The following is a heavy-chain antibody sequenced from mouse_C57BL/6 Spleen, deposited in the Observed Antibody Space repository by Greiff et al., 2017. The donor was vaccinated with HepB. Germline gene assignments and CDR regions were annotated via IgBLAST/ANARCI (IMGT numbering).Heavy chain of an antibody. CDR3: TISPPGYDYGSSCAY. D-gene: IGHD1-1*01. CDR1: GFNIKDDY. V-gene: IGHV14-4*01. CDR2: IDPENGDT. J-gene: IGHJ3*01. Sequence: EVQLQQSGAELVRPGASVKLSCTASGFNIKDDYMHWVKQRPEQGLEWIGWIDPENGDTEYASKFQGKATITADTSSNTAYLQLSSLTSEDTAVYYCTISPPGYDYGSSCAYWGQGTLVTVSA.